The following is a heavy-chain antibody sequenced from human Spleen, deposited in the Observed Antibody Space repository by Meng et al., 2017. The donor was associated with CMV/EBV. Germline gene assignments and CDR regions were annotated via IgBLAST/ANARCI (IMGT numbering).Heavy chain of an antibody. Sequence: SGFTFSDYAMHWVRQAPGKGLEWVAVISYDGSNKYYADSVKGRFTISRDNSKNTLYLQMNSLRAEDTAVYYCARRMTMELRASLDYWGQGTLVTVSS. CDR2: ISYDGSNK. CDR3: ARRMTMELRASLDY. D-gene: IGHD4/OR15-4a*01. V-gene: IGHV3-30*04. J-gene: IGHJ4*02. CDR1: GFTFSDYA.